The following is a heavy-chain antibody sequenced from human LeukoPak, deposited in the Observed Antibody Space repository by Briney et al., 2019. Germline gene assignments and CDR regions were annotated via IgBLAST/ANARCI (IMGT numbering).Heavy chain of an antibody. D-gene: IGHD7-27*01. CDR1: GFTFGDYA. CDR2: IRSKAYGGTT. CDR3: TPWGY. J-gene: IGHJ4*02. V-gene: IGHV3-49*04. Sequence: GRSLRLSCTASGFTFGDYAMSWVRQAPGKGLEWVGFIRSKAYGGTTEYAASVKGRFNISRDDSKSIAYLQMNGLKTEDTAVYYCTPWGYWGQGTLVTVSS.